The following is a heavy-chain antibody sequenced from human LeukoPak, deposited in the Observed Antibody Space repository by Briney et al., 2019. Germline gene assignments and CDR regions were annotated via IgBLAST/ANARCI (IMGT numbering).Heavy chain of an antibody. CDR2: ITSTATT. V-gene: IGHV3-11*04. Sequence: GGSLRLSCAASGFTFSDYYMTWIRQAPGKGLEWVSYITSTATTYYADSVKGRFTISRDNAKTSLYLQMNSLRAEDTAVYFCARVRRETKRSLGRTTEYSYYYHMDVWGKGTTVTISS. CDR1: GFTFSDYY. D-gene: IGHD1/OR15-1a*01. CDR3: ARVRRETKRSLGRTTEYSYYYHMDV. J-gene: IGHJ6*03.